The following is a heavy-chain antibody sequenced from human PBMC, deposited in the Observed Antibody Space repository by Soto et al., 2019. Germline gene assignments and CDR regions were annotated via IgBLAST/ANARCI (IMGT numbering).Heavy chain of an antibody. CDR1: GFTFSLYN. D-gene: IGHD3-22*01. CDR2: ISGSSGFI. Sequence: ESGGGLVKPGGSLRLSCAASGFTFSLYNMNWVRQAPGTGLEWVSSISGSSGFIYYADSVKGRFTISRDNAKNSLYLQMNSLRAGDTAVYYCARRGTSGYIGNWGQGTLVTVSS. CDR3: ARRGTSGYIGN. J-gene: IGHJ4*02. V-gene: IGHV3-21*01.